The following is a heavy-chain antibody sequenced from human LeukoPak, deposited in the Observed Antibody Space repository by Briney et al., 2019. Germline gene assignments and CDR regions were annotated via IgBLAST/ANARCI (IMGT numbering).Heavy chain of an antibody. V-gene: IGHV4-61*02. CDR2: IYTSEST. D-gene: IGHD3-16*01. J-gene: IGHJ4*02. Sequence: SQTLSLTCTVSGGSISSGSYYWSWIRQPAGKGLEWIGRIYTSESTNYNPSLKSRVTISVDTSKNQFSLKLSSVTAADTAVYYCARGGGGSRPFWGQGTLVTVSS. CDR3: ARGGGGSRPF. CDR1: GGSISSGSYY.